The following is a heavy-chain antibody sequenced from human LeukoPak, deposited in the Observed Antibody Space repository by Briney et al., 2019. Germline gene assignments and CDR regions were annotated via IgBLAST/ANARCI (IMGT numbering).Heavy chain of an antibody. J-gene: IGHJ4*02. CDR2: IKQDGSEK. D-gene: IGHD6-19*01. Sequence: PGGSLRLSCAASGFTFSSYWMSWVRQAPGKGLEWVANIKQDGSEKYYVDSVKGRFTISRDNAKNSLYLQMNSLRAEDTAVYYCARDNIAVAGTSPHHFDCWGQGTLVTVSS. V-gene: IGHV3-7*04. CDR1: GFTFSSYW. CDR3: ARDNIAVAGTSPHHFDC.